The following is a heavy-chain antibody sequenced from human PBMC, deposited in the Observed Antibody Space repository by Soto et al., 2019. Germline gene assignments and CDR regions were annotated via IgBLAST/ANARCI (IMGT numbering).Heavy chain of an antibody. CDR1: GFAFSSYG. V-gene: IGHV3-30*02. J-gene: IGHJ4*02. Sequence: QVQLVESGGGVVQPGGSLRLSCATSGFAFSSYGMHWVRQAPGKGLEWVAVVRFDAINKYYADSVKGRFTISRDNSKSTVYLQMNSLRPDDTAVYYCAKLPNCGGDCYFDYWGQGTLVTVYS. CDR2: VRFDAINK. D-gene: IGHD2-21*02. CDR3: AKLPNCGGDCYFDY.